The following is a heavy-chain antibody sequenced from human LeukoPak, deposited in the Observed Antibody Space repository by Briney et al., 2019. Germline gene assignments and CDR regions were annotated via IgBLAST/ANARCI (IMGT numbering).Heavy chain of an antibody. CDR1: GFTFSSYS. V-gene: IGHV3-23*01. CDR2: ISATGGTA. D-gene: IGHD2-2*03. CDR3: ARIGATSENMDY. J-gene: IGHJ4*02. Sequence: PGGSLRLSYGASGFTFSSYSMNWVRQAPGKGLEWVSAISATGGTAVYADSVKGRFTVSRDNSKNTLFLHMNSLSAEDMAVYYCARIGATSENMDYWGQGTLVTVSS.